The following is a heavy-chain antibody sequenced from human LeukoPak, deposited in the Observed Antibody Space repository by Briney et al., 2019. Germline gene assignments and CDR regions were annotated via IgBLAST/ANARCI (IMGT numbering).Heavy chain of an antibody. CDR1: GFTFDDYG. D-gene: IGHD6-19*01. Sequence: PGGSLRLSCAASGFTFDDYGMSWVRQAPGKGLEWVSGINWNGGSTGYADSVKGRFTISRDNAKNSLYLQMNSLRAEDTALYYCARGESSGWYETCYYYYMDVWGKGTTVTVSS. V-gene: IGHV3-20*04. CDR2: INWNGGST. J-gene: IGHJ6*03. CDR3: ARGESSGWYETCYYYYMDV.